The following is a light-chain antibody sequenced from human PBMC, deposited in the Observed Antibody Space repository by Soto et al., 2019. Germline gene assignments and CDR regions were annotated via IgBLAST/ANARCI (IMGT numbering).Light chain of an antibody. V-gene: IGLV2-14*01. Sequence: QSVLTQPASVSGSPGQSITLSCTGTSSDVGGYDYVSWYQHHPGKAPKLTIYEVSNRPSGVSNRFSGSKSGNTASLTISGLQAEDEAEYYCSSYTSSSTDVFGTGTKLTVL. CDR3: SSYTSSSTDV. J-gene: IGLJ1*01. CDR1: SSDVGGYDY. CDR2: EVS.